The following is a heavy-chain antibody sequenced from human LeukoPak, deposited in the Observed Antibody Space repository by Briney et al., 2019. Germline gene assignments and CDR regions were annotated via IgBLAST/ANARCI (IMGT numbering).Heavy chain of an antibody. CDR2: ISGSGGST. V-gene: IGHV3-23*01. J-gene: IGHJ4*02. CDR3: AKSRSSGWVLGFDY. D-gene: IGHD6-19*01. Sequence: GGSLRLSCAASGFAFASYPMSWVRQAPGKGLEWVSTISGSGGSTYSADSVKGRFTISRDNSKNTLYLQMSSLRDGDTAVYFCAKSRSSGWVLGFDYWGQGTLVTVSS. CDR1: GFAFASYP.